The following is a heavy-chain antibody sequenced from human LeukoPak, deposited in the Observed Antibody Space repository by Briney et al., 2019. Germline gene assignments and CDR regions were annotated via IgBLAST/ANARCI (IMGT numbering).Heavy chain of an antibody. CDR1: GGSISSSNW. CDR3: ARSYYYDSSGYLFDY. J-gene: IGHJ4*02. Sequence: PSGTLSLTCAVSGGSISSSNWWSWVRQPPGKGLKWIGEIYHSRSTNYNPSLKSRVTISVDKSKNQFSLKLSSVTAADTAVYYCARSYYYDSSGYLFDYWGQGTLVTVSS. V-gene: IGHV4-4*02. CDR2: IYHSRST. D-gene: IGHD3-22*01.